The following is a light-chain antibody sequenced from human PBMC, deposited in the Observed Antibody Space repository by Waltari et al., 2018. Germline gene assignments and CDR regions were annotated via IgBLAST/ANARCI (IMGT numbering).Light chain of an antibody. CDR3: ATWDARLTAVV. V-gene: IGLV1-44*01. Sequence: QSVVPQSPSASGAPWQRVTIPCSGSNSTTGSSTVNWYQKVPGTATRLLIHSNDQRPSGVPDRFSASQSGTSASLAISGLQSEDEADYYCATWDARLTAVVFGGGTKVTVL. J-gene: IGLJ2*01. CDR1: NSTTGSST. CDR2: SND.